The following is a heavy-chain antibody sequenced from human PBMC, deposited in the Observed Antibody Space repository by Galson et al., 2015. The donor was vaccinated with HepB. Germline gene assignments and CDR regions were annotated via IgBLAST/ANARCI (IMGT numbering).Heavy chain of an antibody. D-gene: IGHD2-21*02. CDR2: ISAYNGNT. CDR1: GYTFTSYG. J-gene: IGHJ4*02. Sequence: SVKVSCKASGYTFTSYGISWVRQAPGQGLEWMGWISAYNGNTNYAQKLQGRVTMTTDTSTSTAYMELRSLRSDDTAVYYCARLRAYCGGDCYSPVDYWGQGTLVTVPS. V-gene: IGHV1-18*04. CDR3: ARLRAYCGGDCYSPVDY.